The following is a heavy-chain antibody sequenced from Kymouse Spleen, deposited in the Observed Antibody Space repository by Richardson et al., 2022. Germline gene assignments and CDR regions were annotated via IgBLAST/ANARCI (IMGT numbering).Heavy chain of an antibody. CDR1: GFTFSSYG. CDR3: ARDRV*QWPYYYYYGMDV. D-gene: IGHD6-19*01. Sequence: QVQLVESGGGVVQPGRSLRLSCAASGFTFSSYGMHWVRQAPGKGLEWVAVIWYDGSNKYYADSVKGRFTISRDNSKNTLYLQMNSLRAEDTAVYYCARDRV*QWPYYYYYGMDVWGQGTTVTVSS. J-gene: IGHJ6*02. CDR2: IWYDGSNK. V-gene: IGHV3-33*01.